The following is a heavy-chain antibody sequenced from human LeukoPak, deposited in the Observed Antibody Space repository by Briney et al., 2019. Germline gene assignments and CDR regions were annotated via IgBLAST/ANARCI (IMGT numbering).Heavy chain of an antibody. Sequence: GSLRLSCAASGFTFSSYAMSWIRQPPGKGLEWIGEINHSGSTNYNPSLKSRVTISVDTSKNQFSLKLSSVTAADTAVYYCASVSYDFWSGYYSVQNAFDIWGQGTMVTVSS. V-gene: IGHV4-34*01. CDR1: GFTFSSYA. CDR3: ASVSYDFWSGYYSVQNAFDI. J-gene: IGHJ3*02. CDR2: INHSGST. D-gene: IGHD3-3*01.